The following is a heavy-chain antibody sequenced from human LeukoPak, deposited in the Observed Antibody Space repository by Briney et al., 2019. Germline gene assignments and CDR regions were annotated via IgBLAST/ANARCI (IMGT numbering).Heavy chain of an antibody. D-gene: IGHD6-13*01. CDR3: ARTPKYSSRRYHLDWYFDL. J-gene: IGHJ2*01. V-gene: IGHV4-34*01. Sequence: SETLSLTCAVYGGSLSGNYWSCIRQPPGKGLEWIGEINHSGSTNYNPSLKSRVTISVDTSKNQFSLKLSSVTAADTAVYYCARTPKYSSRRYHLDWYFDLWGRGTLVTVSS. CDR1: GGSLSGNY. CDR2: INHSGST.